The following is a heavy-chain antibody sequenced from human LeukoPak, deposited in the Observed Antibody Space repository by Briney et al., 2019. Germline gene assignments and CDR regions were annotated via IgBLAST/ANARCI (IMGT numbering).Heavy chain of an antibody. CDR1: GYSFTSYW. Sequence: GESLKISCKGSGYSFTSYWIGWVRQMPGKGLEWMGIIYPGDSDTRYSPSFQGQVTISADKSISTAYLQWSSLKASDTAMYYCARGRSSGSLMVDYFDYWGQGTQVTVSS. CDR2: IYPGDSDT. V-gene: IGHV5-51*01. D-gene: IGHD3-10*01. J-gene: IGHJ4*02. CDR3: ARGRSSGSLMVDYFDY.